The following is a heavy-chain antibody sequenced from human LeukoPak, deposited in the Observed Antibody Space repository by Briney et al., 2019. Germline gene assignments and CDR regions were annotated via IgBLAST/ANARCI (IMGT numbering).Heavy chain of an antibody. CDR2: IIPIFGTA. Sequence: SVKVSCKASGGTFSSYAISWVRQAPGQGLEWMGRIIPIFGTANYAQKFQGRVTITTDESTSTAYMELSSLRSEDTAVYYCATVTGYYNWFDPWGQGTLVTVSS. D-gene: IGHD3-9*01. CDR3: ATVTGYYNWFDP. V-gene: IGHV1-69*05. CDR1: GGTFSSYA. J-gene: IGHJ5*02.